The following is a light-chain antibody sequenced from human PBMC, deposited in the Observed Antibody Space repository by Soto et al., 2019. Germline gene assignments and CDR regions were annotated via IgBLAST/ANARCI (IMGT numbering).Light chain of an antibody. V-gene: IGKV3-20*01. J-gene: IGKJ1*01. CDR1: QSVSIRF. CDR3: QQYDNSRWT. Sequence: EIVMTQSPATLSVSPGERATLSCRASQSVSIRFLAWHQQKPGQAPRLLIYGASSRATGIPDRFSGSGSGTDFTLTISRLEPEDFAVYYCQQYDNSRWTFGQGTKVDIK. CDR2: GAS.